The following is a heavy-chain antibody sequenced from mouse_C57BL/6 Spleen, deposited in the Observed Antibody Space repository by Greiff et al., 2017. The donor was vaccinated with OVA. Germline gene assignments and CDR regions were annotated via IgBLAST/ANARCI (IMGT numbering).Heavy chain of an antibody. CDR1: GYAFSSSW. J-gene: IGHJ2*01. Sequence: QLKQSGPELVKPGASVKISCKASGYAFSSSWMNWVKQRPGKGLEWIGRIYPGDGDTNYNGKFKGKATLTADKSSSTAYMQLSSLTSEDSAVYFCARSFPYYFDYWGQGTTLTVSS. CDR2: IYPGDGDT. CDR3: ARSFPYYFDY. V-gene: IGHV1-82*01.